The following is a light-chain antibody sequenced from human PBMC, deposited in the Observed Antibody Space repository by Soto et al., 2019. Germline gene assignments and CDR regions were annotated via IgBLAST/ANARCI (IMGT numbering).Light chain of an antibody. V-gene: IGKV1-8*01. CDR1: QGISSY. Sequence: AIRMTQSPSSLYAFTGDRFTITCRASQGISSYLAWYQQKPGKAPKLLIYAASTLQSGVPSRFSGSGSGTDFTLTSSCLQSEDFATYYCQQYYSYPPTFGQGTKVDIK. CDR3: QQYYSYPPT. CDR2: AAS. J-gene: IGKJ1*01.